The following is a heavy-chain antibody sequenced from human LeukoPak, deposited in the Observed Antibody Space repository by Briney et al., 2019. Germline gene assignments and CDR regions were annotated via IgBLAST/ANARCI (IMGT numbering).Heavy chain of an antibody. D-gene: IGHD3-22*01. J-gene: IGHJ4*02. CDR1: GYTFTGYY. CDR3: ARGVRYYDSSGYYTS. CDR2: INPNSGGT. Sequence: ASVKVSCKASGYTFTGYYMHWVRQAPGQGLEWMGWINPNSGGTNYAQKFQGRVTMTRDTSISTAYMELSRLGSDDTAVYYCARGVRYYDSSGYYTSWGQGTLVTVSS. V-gene: IGHV1-2*02.